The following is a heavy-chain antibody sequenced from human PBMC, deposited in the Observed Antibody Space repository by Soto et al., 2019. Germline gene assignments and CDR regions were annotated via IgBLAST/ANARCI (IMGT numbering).Heavy chain of an antibody. CDR2: IWYDGSNK. Sequence: GSLRLSCAASGFTVSSYGMHWVRQAPGKGLEWVAVIWYDGSNKYYADSVKGRFTISRDNSKNTLYLQMNSLRAEDTAVYYCARVKARSQYYYYYYGMDVWGQGTTVTVSS. CDR1: GFTVSSYG. J-gene: IGHJ6*02. V-gene: IGHV3-33*01. CDR3: ARVKARSQYYYYYYGMDV.